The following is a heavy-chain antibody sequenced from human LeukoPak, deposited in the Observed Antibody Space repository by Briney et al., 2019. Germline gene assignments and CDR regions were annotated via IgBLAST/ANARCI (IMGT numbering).Heavy chain of an antibody. CDR3: AKGGGGSYLRFDY. CDR2: ISYDGSNK. D-gene: IGHD1-26*01. CDR1: GFTFSSCG. J-gene: IGHJ4*02. Sequence: GGSLRLSCAASGFTFSSCGMHWVRQAPGKGLEWVAVISYDGSNKYYADSVKGRFSISRDNSKNTLYLQMNSLRPEDTAVFYCAKGGGGSYLRFDYWGQGTLVTVSS. V-gene: IGHV3-30*18.